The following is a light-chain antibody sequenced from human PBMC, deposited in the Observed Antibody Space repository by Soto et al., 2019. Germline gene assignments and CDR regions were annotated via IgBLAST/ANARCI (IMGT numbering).Light chain of an antibody. V-gene: IGKV1-5*03. CDR1: QNVSNW. CDR3: QQYSQEST. CDR2: KAS. Sequence: EMTQSPSTLPTSIGDRVTINCRASQNVSNWLAWYQQKTGKAPKLLIYKASRLESGVPSRFSASGSGTDLTLTINRLQSDDFATYCCQQYSQESTFGQGTKLEIK. J-gene: IGKJ2*01.